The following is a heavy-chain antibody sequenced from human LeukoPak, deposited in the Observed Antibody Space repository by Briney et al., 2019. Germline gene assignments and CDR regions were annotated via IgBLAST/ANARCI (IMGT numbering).Heavy chain of an antibody. CDR2: MYSGGST. J-gene: IGHJ6*02. CDR3: ARAKSYSSGWYSVHYYYGIDV. V-gene: IGHV3-66*01. Sequence: GGSLRLSCAASGFTVSSNYMSWVRQAPGKGLEWVSVMYSGGSTYYADSVKGRFTISRDNSKNTLYLQMNSLRAEDTAVYYCARAKSYSSGWYSVHYYYGIDVWGQGTTVTVSS. D-gene: IGHD6-19*01. CDR1: GFTVSSNY.